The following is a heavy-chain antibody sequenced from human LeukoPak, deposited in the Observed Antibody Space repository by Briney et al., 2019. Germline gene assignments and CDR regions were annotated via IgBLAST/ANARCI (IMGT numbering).Heavy chain of an antibody. CDR2: MNPNSGNT. D-gene: IGHD3-10*01. CDR1: GYTFTSYD. Sequence: ASVKVSCKASGYTFTSYDINWVRQATGQGLEWMGWMNPNSGNTGYAQKFQGRVTITRNTSISTAYVELSSLRSEDTAVYYCARGRRSALLWFGEEIDYWGQGTLVTVSS. J-gene: IGHJ4*02. CDR3: ARGRRSALLWFGEEIDY. V-gene: IGHV1-8*03.